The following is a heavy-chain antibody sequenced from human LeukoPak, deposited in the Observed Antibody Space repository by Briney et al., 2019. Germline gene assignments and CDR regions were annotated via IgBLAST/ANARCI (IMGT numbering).Heavy chain of an antibody. CDR2: ISSTSSAI. CDR3: ARVIGSYGDSAY. V-gene: IGHV3-48*04. Sequence: PGGSLRLSCAASGFSFSSYSMNWVRQAPGKGLEWLSYISSTSSAIYYADSLKGRFTISRDNAKNSLYPQMDSLRAEDTAVYYCARVIGSYGDSAYWGQGTLVTVSS. CDR1: GFSFSSYS. J-gene: IGHJ4*02. D-gene: IGHD3-16*01.